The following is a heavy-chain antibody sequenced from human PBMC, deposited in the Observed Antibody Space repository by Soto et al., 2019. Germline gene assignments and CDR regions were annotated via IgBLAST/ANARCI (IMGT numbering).Heavy chain of an antibody. J-gene: IGHJ6*02. D-gene: IGHD5-12*01. CDR1: GYTFTSYG. CDR3: ASWTQGGYPYYYGMDV. Sequence: ASVKVSCKASGYTFTSYGISWVRQAPGQGLEWMVWISAYNGNTNYAQKLQGRVTMTTDTSTSTAYMELRSLRSDDTAVYYCASWTQGGYPYYYGMDVSGQGTTVTVSS. CDR2: ISAYNGNT. V-gene: IGHV1-18*01.